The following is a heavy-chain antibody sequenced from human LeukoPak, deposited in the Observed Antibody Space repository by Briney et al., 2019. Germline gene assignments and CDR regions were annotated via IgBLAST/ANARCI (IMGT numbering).Heavy chain of an antibody. Sequence: RGSLRLSCAASGFTFSSYAMSWVRQAPGKGLEWVSAISGSGGSTYYADSVKGRFTISRDNSKNTLYLQMNSLRAEDTAVYYCAKDLSDTMVRGVIAYYYYYGMDVWGQGTTVTVSS. V-gene: IGHV3-23*01. CDR3: AKDLSDTMVRGVIAYYYYYGMDV. D-gene: IGHD3-10*01. CDR1: GFTFSSYA. J-gene: IGHJ6*02. CDR2: ISGSGGST.